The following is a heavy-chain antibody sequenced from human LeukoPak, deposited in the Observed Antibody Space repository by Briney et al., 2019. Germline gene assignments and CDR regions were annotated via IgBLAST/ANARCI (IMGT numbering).Heavy chain of an antibody. Sequence: GESLKISCAASGFTFDDYAMHWVRQGPGKSLEWVSLINENGDIAYYGDSVRGRSTVSRDNAKNSLYLQMNSLTTEDTALYYCAKARWEPNFDYWGQGTLVTVSS. J-gene: IGHJ4*02. CDR3: AKARWEPNFDY. CDR2: INENGDIA. CDR1: GFTFDDYA. D-gene: IGHD1-26*01. V-gene: IGHV3-43*02.